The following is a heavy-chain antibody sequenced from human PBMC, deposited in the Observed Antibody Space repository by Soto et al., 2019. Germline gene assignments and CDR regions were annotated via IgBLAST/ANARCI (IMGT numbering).Heavy chain of an antibody. J-gene: IGHJ5*02. Sequence: SETLSVTCTVSGGSISSSSYYWGWIRQAPGKGLEWIGSIYYSGSTYYNPSVKSRVTISVDTSKDQFSLKLSSVTAADTAVYYCARLRRVAAAGTSWFDPWGQGTLVTVSS. CDR3: ARLRRVAAAGTSWFDP. CDR2: IYYSGST. CDR1: GGSISSSSYY. D-gene: IGHD6-13*01. V-gene: IGHV4-39*01.